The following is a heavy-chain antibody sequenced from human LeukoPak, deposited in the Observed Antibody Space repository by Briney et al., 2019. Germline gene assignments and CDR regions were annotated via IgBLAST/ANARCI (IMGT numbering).Heavy chain of an antibody. CDR3: ARNRAMDV. V-gene: IGHV4-59*01. Sequence: SQTLSLTCTVSGASISSYYWSWIRQPPGKGLEWIGCVYYSGSTNYNPSLKSRVTISLDTSKNQFSLKLSSVTAADTAVYYCARNRAMDVWGQVTTVTVSS. D-gene: IGHD1-14*01. CDR1: GASISSYY. CDR2: VYYSGST. J-gene: IGHJ6*02.